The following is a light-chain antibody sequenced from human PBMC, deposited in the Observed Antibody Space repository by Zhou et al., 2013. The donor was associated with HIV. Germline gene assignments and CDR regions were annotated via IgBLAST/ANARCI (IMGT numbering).Light chain of an antibody. V-gene: IGKV3-20*01. CDR1: QTVGTNY. Sequence: EIVLTQSPGTLSLSPGERATLSCRASQTVGTNYFAWYQQKPGQAPRLLIYATSFRATGIADRFSGSGSGTDFTLTISRLEPEDFAVYYCQQYTGTPRTFGQGTKVEVK. CDR2: ATS. J-gene: IGKJ1*01. CDR3: QQYTGTPRT.